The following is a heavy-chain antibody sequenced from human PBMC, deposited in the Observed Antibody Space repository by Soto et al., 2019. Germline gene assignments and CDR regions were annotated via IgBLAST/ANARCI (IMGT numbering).Heavy chain of an antibody. D-gene: IGHD4-17*01. CDR1: GFTFSSYA. Sequence: GGSLRLSCAASGFTFSSYAMHWVRQAPGKGLEWVAVISYDGSNKYYADSVKGRFTISRDNSKNTLYLQMNSLRAEDTAVYYCARDRMTTQTGYYYYYGMDVWGQGTTVTVSS. V-gene: IGHV3-30-3*01. J-gene: IGHJ6*02. CDR2: ISYDGSNK. CDR3: ARDRMTTQTGYYYYYGMDV.